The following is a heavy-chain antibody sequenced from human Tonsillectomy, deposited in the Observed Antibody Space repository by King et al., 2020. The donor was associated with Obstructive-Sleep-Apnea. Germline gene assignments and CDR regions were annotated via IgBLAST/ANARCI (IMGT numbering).Heavy chain of an antibody. Sequence: VQLQHWGAGLLKPSETLSLTCAVFGGSFSDYYWSWIRQPPGKGLEWIGEINHSGGTNYNPSLKSRVTISVDTSKNQFSLKLNSVTAADTAVYYCARGSGAAAVNWFDPWGQGTLVTVSS. V-gene: IGHV4-34*01. CDR2: INHSGGT. J-gene: IGHJ5*02. D-gene: IGHD6-13*01. CDR3: ARGSGAAAVNWFDP. CDR1: GGSFSDYY.